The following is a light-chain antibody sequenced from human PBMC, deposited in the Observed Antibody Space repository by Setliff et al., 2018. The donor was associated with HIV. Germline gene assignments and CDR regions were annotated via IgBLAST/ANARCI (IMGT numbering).Light chain of an antibody. V-gene: IGLV3-21*03. CDR2: DDN. Sequence: SYELTQPPSVSVAPGKTASITCGGNNIGSKSVHWYQQKPGQAPVLVVYDDNDRPSGIPERSSGSNSGNTATLTISRVEAGDEADYYCQVWDSSSDHHVFGTGTKVTVL. CDR3: QVWDSSSDHHV. J-gene: IGLJ1*01. CDR1: NIGSKS.